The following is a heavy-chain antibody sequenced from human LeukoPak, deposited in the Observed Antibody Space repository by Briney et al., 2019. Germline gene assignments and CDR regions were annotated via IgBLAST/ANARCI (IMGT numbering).Heavy chain of an antibody. V-gene: IGHV3-23*01. CDR1: GFTFSSYA. CDR2: VSGGGDNS. J-gene: IGHJ4*02. D-gene: IGHD3-10*01. CDR3: ANLGLSAMVRGG. Sequence: GGSLRLSCAASGFTFSSYAMTWVRQAPGKGLQWVSTVSGGGDNSYFADSVKGRFTISSDNSNNTLYLQMNSLRAEDTALYYCANLGLSAMVRGGWGQGTLVTVSS.